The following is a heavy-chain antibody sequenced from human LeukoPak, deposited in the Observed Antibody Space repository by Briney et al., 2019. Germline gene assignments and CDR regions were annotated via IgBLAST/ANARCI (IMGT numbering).Heavy chain of an antibody. D-gene: IGHD6-13*01. V-gene: IGHV4-30-4*08. Sequence: KPSETLSLTCTVSGGSISSGDYYWSWIRQPPGKGLEWIGYIYYSGSTYYNPSLKSRVTISVDTSKNQFSPKLSSVTAADTAVYYCARVAEVAAAGTVGAFDIWGQGTMVTVSS. J-gene: IGHJ3*02. CDR2: IYYSGST. CDR3: ARVAEVAAAGTVGAFDI. CDR1: GGSISSGDYY.